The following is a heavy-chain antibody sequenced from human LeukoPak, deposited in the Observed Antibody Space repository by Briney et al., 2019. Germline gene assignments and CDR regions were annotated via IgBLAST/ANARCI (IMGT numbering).Heavy chain of an antibody. J-gene: IGHJ6*02. CDR3: ATLFYYYGMDV. CDR2: INHSGST. D-gene: IGHD3-3*01. V-gene: IGHV4-34*01. Sequence: SETLSLTCAVYGGSFSGYYWSWIRQPPGKGLEWIGEINHSGSTNHNPSLKSRVTISVDTSKNQFSLKLSSVTAADTAVYYCATLFYYYGMDVWGQGTTVTVSS. CDR1: GGSFSGYY.